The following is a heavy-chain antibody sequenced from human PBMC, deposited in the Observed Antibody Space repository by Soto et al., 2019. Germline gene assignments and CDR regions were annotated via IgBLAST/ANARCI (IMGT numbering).Heavy chain of an antibody. D-gene: IGHD6-19*01. CDR3: AGQFLAGYGAFDP. V-gene: IGHV4-4*02. CDR2: IHSYGST. J-gene: IGHJ5*02. Sequence: QVQLQESGPGLVKPSGTLSLTCAVSGGSVSSDRWWTWVRQAPGTGLEWIGEIHSYGSTNYNPSLKSRVNIFVDQFQNQFSVTLTSVTAADTAVYFCAGQFLAGYGAFDPWGQGTLVTVSS. CDR1: GGSVSSDRW.